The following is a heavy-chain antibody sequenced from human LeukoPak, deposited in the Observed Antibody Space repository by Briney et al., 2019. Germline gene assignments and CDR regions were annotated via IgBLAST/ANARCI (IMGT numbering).Heavy chain of an antibody. CDR1: GFSLRVNH. CDR3: VRERDYVTYFDY. J-gene: IGHJ4*02. V-gene: IGHV3-53*01. D-gene: IGHD4-17*01. CDR2: ILPGGVT. Sequence: GGSLPLSCEVSGFSLRVNHMAWVRQGLGKGLEWVAVILPGGVTHYTDSLRDRFSISTDKSKNVLYLQMDTLRAEDTALYYCVRERDYVTYFDYWGRGTLVTVSS.